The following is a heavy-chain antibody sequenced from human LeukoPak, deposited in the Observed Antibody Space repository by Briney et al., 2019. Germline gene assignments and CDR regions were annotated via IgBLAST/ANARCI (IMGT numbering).Heavy chain of an antibody. CDR3: ARGAADVYYGMDV. D-gene: IGHD6-25*01. V-gene: IGHV1-2*04. Sequence: ASVKVSCKASGYTFTGYYMHWVRQAPGQGLEWMGWINPNSGGTNYAQKFQGWVTMTRDTSISTAYMELSRLRSDDTAVYYCARGAADVYYGMDVWGQGTTVTVSS. J-gene: IGHJ6*02. CDR2: INPNSGGT. CDR1: GYTFTGYY.